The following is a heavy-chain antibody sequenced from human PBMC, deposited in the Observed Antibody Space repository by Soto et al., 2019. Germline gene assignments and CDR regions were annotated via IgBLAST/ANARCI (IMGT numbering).Heavy chain of an antibody. Sequence: PGGSLRLSSVASGFNFGSYWMSWVRQAPGKGLEWLATIKQDGSENYYVDSVKGRFTTSRDNTKNSFYLQMSSLRAEDTAVYYCARDHINGWKFDYWGRGTLVTVSA. CDR2: IKQDGSEN. CDR1: GFNFGSYW. V-gene: IGHV3-7*01. J-gene: IGHJ4*02. CDR3: ARDHINGWKFDY. D-gene: IGHD6-19*01.